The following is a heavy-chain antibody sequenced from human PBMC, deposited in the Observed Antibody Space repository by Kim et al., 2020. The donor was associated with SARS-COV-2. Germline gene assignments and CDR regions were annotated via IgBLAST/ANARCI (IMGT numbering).Heavy chain of an antibody. CDR1: GGTFSSYA. D-gene: IGHD3-22*01. V-gene: IGHV1-69*04. Sequence: VKVSCKASGGTFSSYAISWVRQAPGQGLEWMGRIIPIFGIANYAQKFQGRVTITADKSTSTAYMELSSLRSEDTAMYYCARGPDSSGYTIYYYYMDVWGKGTTVTVSS. CDR3: ARGPDSSGYTIYYYYMDV. CDR2: IIPIFGIA. J-gene: IGHJ6*03.